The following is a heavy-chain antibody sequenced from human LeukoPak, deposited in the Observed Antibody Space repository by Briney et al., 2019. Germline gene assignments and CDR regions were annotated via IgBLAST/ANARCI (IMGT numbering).Heavy chain of an antibody. CDR1: GFTFSSYA. CDR3: ATDAGHWFEP. J-gene: IGHJ5*02. Sequence: GGSLRLSCAASGFTFSSYAMHWVRQAPGKGLEWVAVISYDGSNKYYADSVKGRFTISRDNSKNTLFLQMNSLRAEDTAVYYCATDAGHWFEPWGQGTLVTVSS. CDR2: ISYDGSNK. V-gene: IGHV3-30-3*01.